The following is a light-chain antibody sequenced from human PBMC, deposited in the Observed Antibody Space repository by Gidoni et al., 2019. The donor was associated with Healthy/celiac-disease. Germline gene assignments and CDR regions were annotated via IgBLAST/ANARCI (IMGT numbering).Light chain of an antibody. CDR1: ASVSSSY. CDR3: QQYGSSPRRT. J-gene: IGKJ2*01. CDR2: GAS. Sequence: EIVLTQSPGTLSLSPGERATLSCRASASVSSSYLAWYQQKPGQAPRLLIYGASSRATCIPDSCSGSGSGTDFTLTISRLEPEDCAVYYCQQYGSSPRRTFGQGTKLEIK. V-gene: IGKV3-20*01.